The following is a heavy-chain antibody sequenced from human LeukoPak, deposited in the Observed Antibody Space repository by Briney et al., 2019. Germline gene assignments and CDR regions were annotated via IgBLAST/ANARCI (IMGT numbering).Heavy chain of an antibody. CDR2: IYYSGRA. D-gene: IGHD5-24*01. V-gene: IGHV4-59*08. J-gene: IGHJ5*02. Sequence: SETLSLTCSVSGGSISTNSWNWIRQPPGQGLEWIGCIYYSGRADYNPSLKSRVTMSVDTSKNQFSLKLTSVTAADTAVYYCARRGVEMAAIRPDNWFDPWGQGTLVTVSS. CDR3: ARRGVEMAAIRPDNWFDP. CDR1: GGSISTNS.